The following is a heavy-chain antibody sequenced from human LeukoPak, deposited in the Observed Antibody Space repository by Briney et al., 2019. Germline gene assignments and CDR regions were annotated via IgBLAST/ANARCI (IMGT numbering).Heavy chain of an antibody. CDR3: AREKSDYSYYDY. D-gene: IGHD5-18*01. CDR2: IYYSGST. CDR1: GGSVSSGSYY. V-gene: IGHV4-61*01. J-gene: IGHJ4*02. Sequence: SSETLSLTCTVSGGSVSSGSYYWSWIRQPPGKRLEWIGYIYYSGSTNYNPSLKSRVTISVDTSKNQFSLKLSSVTAADTAVYYCAREKSDYSYYDYWGQGTLVTVSS.